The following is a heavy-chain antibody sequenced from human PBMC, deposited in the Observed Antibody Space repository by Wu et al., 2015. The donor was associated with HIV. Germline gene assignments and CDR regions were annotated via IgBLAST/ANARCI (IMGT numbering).Heavy chain of an antibody. CDR1: GYTFTNYG. V-gene: IGHV1-8*01. D-gene: IGHD6-19*01. CDR2: MNPNSGKT. J-gene: IGHJ6*02. Sequence: QVQLVQSGAEVKKPGASVKVSCKASGYTFTNYGINWVRQATGQGLEWMGYMNPNSGKTGYAQKLQGRVTMTTDTSTSTAYMELRSLRSDDTAVYYCVRDQQWPTEYYHYYGMDVWGQGTTVTVSS. CDR3: VRDQQWPTEYYHYYGMDV.